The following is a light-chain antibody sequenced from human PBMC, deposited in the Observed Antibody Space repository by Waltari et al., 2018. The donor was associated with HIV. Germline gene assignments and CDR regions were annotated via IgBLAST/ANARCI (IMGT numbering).Light chain of an antibody. CDR3: SSESPRGFVL. CDR2: EVF. J-gene: IGLJ3*02. Sequence: HSALTQPASVSGSPGQSITISCSCPTSALPAFNFVSWYQQSPGSAPKLIIFEVFSRPSGGSDRFSGSKSGATASLTISALRAEDEADYFCSSESPRGFVLFGGGTKVTVL. CDR1: TSALPAFNF. V-gene: IGLV2-14*01.